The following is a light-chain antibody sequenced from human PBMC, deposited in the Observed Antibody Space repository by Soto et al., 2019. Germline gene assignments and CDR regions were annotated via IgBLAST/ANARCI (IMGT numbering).Light chain of an antibody. CDR2: GNS. CDR3: QSYDSSPSGSRV. Sequence: QSVLTQPPSVSGAPGQRVTISCTGSSSNIGAGYDVHWYQQLPGTAPKLLIYGNSNRPSGVPDRFSGSKSGTSASLAITGNQAEDEADYYCQSYDSSPSGSRVSGTGTKLTVL. V-gene: IGLV1-40*01. J-gene: IGLJ1*01. CDR1: SSNIGAGYD.